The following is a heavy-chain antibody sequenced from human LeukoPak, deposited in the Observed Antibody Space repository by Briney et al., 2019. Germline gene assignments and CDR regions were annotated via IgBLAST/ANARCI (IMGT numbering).Heavy chain of an antibody. J-gene: IGHJ4*02. V-gene: IGHV4-59*08. CDR2: ISDSGST. CDR3: ARQKRGSSSHFDY. Sequence: SETLSLTCTVSGGSISIYYWSWIRQPPGKGLEWIGCISDSGSTNYNPSLKSRVTISVDTSKNQFSLKLTSVTAADTAVFYCARQKRGSSSHFDYWGQGTLVTVSS. D-gene: IGHD1-26*01. CDR1: GGSISIYY.